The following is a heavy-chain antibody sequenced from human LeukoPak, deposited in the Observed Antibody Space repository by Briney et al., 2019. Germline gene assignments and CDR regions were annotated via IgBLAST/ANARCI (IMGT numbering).Heavy chain of an antibody. Sequence: SETLSLTCTVSGGSISSSSYYWGWIRQPPGKGLEWIGSIYYSGSTYYNPSLKSRVTISVDTSKNQFSLKLSSVTAADTAVYYCARLSAAGTVDYWGQGTLVTVSS. D-gene: IGHD6-13*01. V-gene: IGHV4-39*01. CDR3: ARLSAAGTVDY. CDR1: GGSISSSSYY. CDR2: IYYSGST. J-gene: IGHJ4*02.